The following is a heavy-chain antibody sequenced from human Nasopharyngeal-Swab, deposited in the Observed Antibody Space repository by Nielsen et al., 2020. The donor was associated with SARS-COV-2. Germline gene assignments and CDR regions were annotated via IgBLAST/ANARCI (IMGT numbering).Heavy chain of an antibody. CDR2: ISSGGSTI. Sequence: GGSLRLSCAASGCAFSTESMNWVRQAPGKGLEWLSYISSGGSTIYYADSVKGRFTISRDNAKNSMFLQMNGLRVEDTAIYYCARGPYYWGQGALVTVSS. J-gene: IGHJ4*02. CDR3: ARGPYY. D-gene: IGHD3-16*01. V-gene: IGHV3-48*04. CDR1: GCAFSTES.